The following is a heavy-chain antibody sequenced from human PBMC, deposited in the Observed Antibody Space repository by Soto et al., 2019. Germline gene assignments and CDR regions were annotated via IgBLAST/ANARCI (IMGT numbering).Heavy chain of an antibody. CDR1: GFTFSTYT. CDR2: ISASSTNV. V-gene: IGHV3-48*01. J-gene: IGHJ5*01. CDR3: VRGILYNWFDS. Sequence: GSLRLSCAASGFTFSTYTMNWVRQAPGKGLEWVSYISASSTNVYYLGSVRGRFTVSRDNAQNSASLQMDGLRAEDTAVYYCVRGILYNWFDSWGQGTLVTVSS.